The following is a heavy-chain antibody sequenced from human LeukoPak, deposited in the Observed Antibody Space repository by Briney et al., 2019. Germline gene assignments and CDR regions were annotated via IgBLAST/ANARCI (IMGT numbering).Heavy chain of an antibody. J-gene: IGHJ3*01. CDR3: ARGAEGIAFDV. Sequence: GGSLRLSCAGSEFSFSSYWMSWVRQAPGKGLEWVANIKPDGSKIYYVDSVKGRFTISRDNAKNSLSLQMNSLRAEDTALYYCARGAEGIAFDVWGQGTMVSVSS. CDR2: IKPDGSKI. V-gene: IGHV3-7*01. CDR1: EFSFSSYW.